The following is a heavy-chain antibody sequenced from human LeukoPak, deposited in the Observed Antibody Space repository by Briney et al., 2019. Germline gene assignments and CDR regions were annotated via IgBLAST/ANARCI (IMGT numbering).Heavy chain of an antibody. D-gene: IGHD6-6*01. CDR2: ISGSGGGT. CDR1: GFTFNNYA. V-gene: IGHV3-23*01. J-gene: IGHJ4*02. CDR3: AKGTGYTSSSGSVLDY. Sequence: PGGSLRLSCAASGFTFNNYAMNWVRQAPGKGLELVSVISGSGGGTHYADSVKGRFTISRDNSKDTLYLQMNSLRAEDTAVYYCAKGTGYTSSSGSVLDYWGQGTLVTVSS.